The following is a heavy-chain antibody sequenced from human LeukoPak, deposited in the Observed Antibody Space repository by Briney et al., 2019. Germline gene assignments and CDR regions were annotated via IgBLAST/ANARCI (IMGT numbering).Heavy chain of an antibody. CDR2: ISSSGSTI. V-gene: IGHV3-48*03. J-gene: IGHJ4*02. Sequence: AGGSLRLSCAMSGSTLTSTGMHWVRQAPGKGLEWVSYISSSGSTIYYADSVKGRFTISRDNAKNSLYLQVNSLRAEDTAVYYCARGPSSTNLLWFDYWGQGTLVTVSS. D-gene: IGHD2-2*01. CDR3: ARGPSSTNLLWFDY. CDR1: GSTLTSTG.